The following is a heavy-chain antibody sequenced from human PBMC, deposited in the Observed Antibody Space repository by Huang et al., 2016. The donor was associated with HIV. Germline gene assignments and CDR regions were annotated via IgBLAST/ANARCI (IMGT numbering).Heavy chain of an antibody. Sequence: QVQLVESGGGVVQPGRSLRLSCAAFGFTFNKFDMHWVRQAPGRGLEWVAIISYDGSSKEHAESVKGRFTISRDNYKNTVYRQMNSLRVEDTAVYYCAKDGRGSGTYYDYFEYWGQGTLVTVSS. D-gene: IGHD1-26*01. CDR3: AKDGRGSGTYYDYFEY. CDR2: ISYDGSSK. CDR1: GFTFNKFD. V-gene: IGHV3-30*18. J-gene: IGHJ4*02.